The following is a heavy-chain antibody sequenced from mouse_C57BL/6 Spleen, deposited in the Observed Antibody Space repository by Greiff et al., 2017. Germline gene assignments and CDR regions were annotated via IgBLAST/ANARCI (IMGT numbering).Heavy chain of an antibody. CDR2: ISSGSSTI. D-gene: IGHD1-1*01. J-gene: IGHJ4*01. CDR1: GFTFSDYG. CDR3: ARGELRWGAMDY. V-gene: IGHV5-17*01. Sequence: EVQVVESGGGLVKPGGSLKLSCAASGFTFSDYGMHWVRQAPEKGLEWVGYISSGSSTIYYADTVKGRLTISRDNAKNTLFLHMTRLRSEDTAMYYCARGELRWGAMDYWGQGTSVTVSS.